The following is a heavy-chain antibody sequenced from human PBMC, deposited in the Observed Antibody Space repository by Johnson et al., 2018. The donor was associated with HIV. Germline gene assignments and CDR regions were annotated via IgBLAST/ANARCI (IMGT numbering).Heavy chain of an antibody. CDR2: ISYDGSNK. Sequence: QVQLVESGGSVVRPGGSLRLSCAASGFTVSSNYMSWVRQAPGKGLEWVAVISYDGSNKYYADSVKGRFTISRDNSKNTLYLQMNSLRAEDTAVYYCARGGQMLLWDAFDIWGQGTMVTVSS. CDR1: GFTVSSNY. J-gene: IGHJ3*02. D-gene: IGHD2-2*01. V-gene: IGHV3-30*03. CDR3: ARGGQMLLWDAFDI.